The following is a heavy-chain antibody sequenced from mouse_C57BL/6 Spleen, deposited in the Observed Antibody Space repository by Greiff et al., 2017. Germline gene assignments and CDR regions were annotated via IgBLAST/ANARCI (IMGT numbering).Heavy chain of an antibody. CDR1: GYTFTSYW. V-gene: IGHV1-64*01. D-gene: IGHD2-4*01. CDR3: AVYYDYDGGFAY. Sequence: VQLQQPGAELVKPGASVKLSCKASGYTFTSYWMHWVKQRPGQGLEWIGMIHPNSGSTNYNEKFKSKATLTVDKSSSPAYMQLSSLTSEDSAVYYCAVYYDYDGGFAYWGQGTLVTVSA. CDR2: IHPNSGST. J-gene: IGHJ3*01.